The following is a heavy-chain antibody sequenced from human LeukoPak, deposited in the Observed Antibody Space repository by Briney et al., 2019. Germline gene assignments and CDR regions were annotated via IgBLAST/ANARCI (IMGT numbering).Heavy chain of an antibody. CDR1: GGSFSGYY. CDR2: INHSGRT. J-gene: IGHJ4*02. CDR3: ATTSRGSSSY. V-gene: IGHV4-34*01. Sequence: SETLSLTCAVYGGSFSGYYWSWIRQPPGKGLEWIGEINHSGRTNYTPSLKSRVTISVDTSKNQFSLKLSSVTAADTAVYYCATTSRGSSSYWGQGTLVTVSS. D-gene: IGHD6-6*01.